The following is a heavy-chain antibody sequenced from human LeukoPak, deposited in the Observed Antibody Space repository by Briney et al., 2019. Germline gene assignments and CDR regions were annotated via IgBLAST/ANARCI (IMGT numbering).Heavy chain of an antibody. D-gene: IGHD3-10*01. CDR1: GYTLTELS. CDR2: FDPEDGET. CDR3: ATTYYYGSGTFDY. Sequence: GASVKVSCKVSGYTLTELSMHWVRQAPGKGLEWMGGFDPEDGETIYAQKFQGRVTMTEDTSTGTAYMELSSLRSEDTAVYYCATTYYYGSGTFDYWGQGTLVTVSS. J-gene: IGHJ4*02. V-gene: IGHV1-24*01.